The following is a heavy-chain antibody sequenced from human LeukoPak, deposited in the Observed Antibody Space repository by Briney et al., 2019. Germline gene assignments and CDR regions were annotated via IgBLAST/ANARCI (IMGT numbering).Heavy chain of an antibody. J-gene: IGHJ5*02. Sequence: ASVTVSFKASGYTFTSYYMHWVRQAPGQGLEWMGLINPSGGSTSYAQKFQGRVTMTRDTSTSTVYMELSSLRSEDTAVYYCARGASRRPYQLLEVGLRWFDPWGQGTLVTVSS. CDR2: INPSGGST. V-gene: IGHV1-46*01. CDR1: GYTFTSYY. CDR3: ARGASRRPYQLLEVGLRWFDP. D-gene: IGHD2-2*01.